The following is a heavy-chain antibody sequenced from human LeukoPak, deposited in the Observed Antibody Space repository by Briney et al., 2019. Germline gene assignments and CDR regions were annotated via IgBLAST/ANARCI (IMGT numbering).Heavy chain of an antibody. D-gene: IGHD6-13*01. CDR1: GFTFSSYS. V-gene: IGHV3-48*04. J-gene: IGHJ4*02. CDR3: ASSIVAAGTSPFDY. CDR2: ISSSSGTI. Sequence: GGSLRLSCAASGFTFSSYSMNWVRQAPGKGLEWVSYISSSSGTIYYADSVKGRITISRDNAKNSLYLQMNSLRAEDTAVYYCASSIVAAGTSPFDYWGQGTLVTVSS.